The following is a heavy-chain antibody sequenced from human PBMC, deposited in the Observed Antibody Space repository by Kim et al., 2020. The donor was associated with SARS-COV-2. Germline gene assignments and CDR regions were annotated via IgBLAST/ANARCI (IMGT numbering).Heavy chain of an antibody. V-gene: IGHV3-48*03. Sequence: YYADSVKGRFTISRDNAKNSLNLQRNSLRAEDTAVYYCARGRGGSYHFDYWGQGTLVTVSS. J-gene: IGHJ4*02. D-gene: IGHD1-26*01. CDR3: ARGRGGSYHFDY.